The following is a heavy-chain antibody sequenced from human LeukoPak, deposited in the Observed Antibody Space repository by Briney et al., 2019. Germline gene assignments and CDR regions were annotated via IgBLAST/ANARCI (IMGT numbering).Heavy chain of an antibody. D-gene: IGHD6-6*01. V-gene: IGHV3-23*01. Sequence: GGSLRLSCAASGFTFSSYAMSWVRQAPGKGLEWVSAISGSGGSTYYADSVRGRFTISRDNSKNTLYLQMNSLRAEDTAVYYCVKDLKVTSSSSLDYWGQGTLVTVSS. CDR3: VKDLKVTSSSSLDY. CDR2: ISGSGGST. CDR1: GFTFSSYA. J-gene: IGHJ4*02.